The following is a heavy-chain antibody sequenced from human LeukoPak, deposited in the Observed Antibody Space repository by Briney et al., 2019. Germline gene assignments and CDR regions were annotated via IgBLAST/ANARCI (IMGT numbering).Heavy chain of an antibody. J-gene: IGHJ6*02. V-gene: IGHV3-30*18. D-gene: IGHD4-23*01. CDR2: ISYDGSNK. Sequence: PGRSLRLSCAASGFTFSSYCMHWVRQAPGKGLEWVAVISYDGSNKYYADSVKGRFTTSRDNSKNTLYLQMNSLRAEDTAVYYCAKDYGGNLPYYYGMDVWGQGTTVTVSS. CDR1: GFTFSSYC. CDR3: AKDYGGNLPYYYGMDV.